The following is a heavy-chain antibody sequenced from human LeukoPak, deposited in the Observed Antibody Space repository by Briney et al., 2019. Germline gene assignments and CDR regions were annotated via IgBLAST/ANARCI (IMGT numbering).Heavy chain of an antibody. CDR3: ARDLCSSTSCYFDY. CDR2: VSRSSTYI. CDR1: GFTFSSFS. Sequence: GGSLRLSCAASGFTFSSFSMNWVRQAPGKGLEWVSSVSRSSTYIYYADSVKGRFTISRDNAKNSLYLQMNSLRAEDTAVYYCARDLCSSTSCYFDYWGRGTLLTVSS. D-gene: IGHD2-2*01. J-gene: IGHJ4*02. V-gene: IGHV3-21*01.